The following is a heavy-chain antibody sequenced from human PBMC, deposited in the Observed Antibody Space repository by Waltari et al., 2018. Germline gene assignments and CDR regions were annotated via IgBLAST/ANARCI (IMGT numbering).Heavy chain of an antibody. D-gene: IGHD1-26*01. V-gene: IGHV3-53*01. J-gene: IGHJ4*02. CDR1: GFSVGNNY. CDR2: IFADGTT. Sequence: ELELVQSGGGDVQPGGSLRLSCVASGFSVGNNYMTWVRQAPGKGPEYVSVIFADGTTLYARSGKGRFTISRDSSKNTVFLQMHSLGVDDTAVYYCARDSGAGGPFFLWGQGDLVTVSS. CDR3: ARDSGAGGPFFL.